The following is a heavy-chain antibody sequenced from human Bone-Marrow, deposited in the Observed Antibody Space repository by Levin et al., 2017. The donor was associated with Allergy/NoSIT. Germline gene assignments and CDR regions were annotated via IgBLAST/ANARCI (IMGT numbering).Heavy chain of an antibody. Sequence: ASVKVSCKASGGTFSSYTISWVRQAPGQGLEWMGRIIPILGIANYAQKFQGRVTITADKSTSTAYMELSSLRSEDTAVYYCAREPRYSGSYRSDRDYWGQGTLVTVSS. D-gene: IGHD1-26*01. V-gene: IGHV1-69*04. CDR3: AREPRYSGSYRSDRDY. CDR1: GGTFSSYT. J-gene: IGHJ4*02. CDR2: IIPILGIA.